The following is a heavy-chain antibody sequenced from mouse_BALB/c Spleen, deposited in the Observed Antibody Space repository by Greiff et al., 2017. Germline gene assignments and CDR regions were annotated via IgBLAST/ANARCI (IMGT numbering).Heavy chain of an antibody. J-gene: IGHJ3*01. CDR3: VRRDEKAWFAY. CDR1: GFTFSSYG. D-gene: IGHD3-3*01. V-gene: IGHV5-6*01. Sequence: DVHLVESGGDLVKPGGSLKLSCAASGFTFSSYGMSWVRQTPDKRLEWVATISSGGSYTYYPDSVKGRFTISRDNAKNTLYLQMSSLKSEDTAMYYCVRRDEKAWFAYWGQGTLVTVSA. CDR2: ISSGGSYT.